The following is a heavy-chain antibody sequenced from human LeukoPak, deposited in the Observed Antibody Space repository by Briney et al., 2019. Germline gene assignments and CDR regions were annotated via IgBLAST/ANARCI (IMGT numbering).Heavy chain of an antibody. CDR2: ISGSGGST. CDR3: AAFYGDLSIDY. V-gene: IGHV3-23*01. J-gene: IGHJ4*02. Sequence: GGSLRLSCAASGFTFSSYAISWVRQAPGKGLEWVSAISGSGGSTYYADSVKGRFTISRDNSKNTLYLQMNSLRAEDTAVYYCAAFYGDLSIDYWGQGTLVTVSS. D-gene: IGHD4-17*01. CDR1: GFTFSSYA.